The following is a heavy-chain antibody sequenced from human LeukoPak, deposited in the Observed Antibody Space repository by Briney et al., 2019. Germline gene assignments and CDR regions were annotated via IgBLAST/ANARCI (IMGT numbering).Heavy chain of an antibody. CDR2: ISTSGTII. CDR1: GFTFSDYE. V-gene: IGHV3-48*03. CDR3: AKDIRAIAVAGGFDY. J-gene: IGHJ4*02. D-gene: IGHD6-19*01. Sequence: PGGSLRLSCAASGFTFSDYEMNWVRQAPGKGLEWVLHISTSGTIIHYADSVKGRFTISRDNAKNSLYLQMNSLRAEDTALYYCAKDIRAIAVAGGFDYWGQGTLVTVSS.